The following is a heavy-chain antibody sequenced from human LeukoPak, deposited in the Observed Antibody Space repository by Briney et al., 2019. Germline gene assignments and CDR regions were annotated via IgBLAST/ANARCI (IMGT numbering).Heavy chain of an antibody. CDR1: GYTFTSYG. CDR3: ARLRITHGSNEYFQH. CDR2: ISAYNGST. V-gene: IGHV1-18*01. J-gene: IGHJ1*01. Sequence: ASVKVSCKASGYTFTSYGISWVRQAPGQGLEWMGWISAYNGSTNYAQKLQGRVTMTTDTSTSTAYMELRSLRSDDTAVYYCARLRITHGSNEYFQHWGQGTLVTVSS. D-gene: IGHD3-10*01.